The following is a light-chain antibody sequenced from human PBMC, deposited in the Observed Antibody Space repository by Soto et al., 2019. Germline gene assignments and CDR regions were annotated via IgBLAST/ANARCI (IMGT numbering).Light chain of an antibody. J-gene: IGKJ1*01. CDR1: QTVDNNY. Sequence: EIVLTQSPGTLSLSPGEKATLSCRASQTVDNNYLAWFQQKPGQAPRLLIYGASSTATGIPDRFSGSGSGTDFTLTISSLQSEDFAVYYCQQYNNWPWTFGQGTKVDIK. CDR3: QQYNNWPWT. CDR2: GAS. V-gene: IGKV3-20*01.